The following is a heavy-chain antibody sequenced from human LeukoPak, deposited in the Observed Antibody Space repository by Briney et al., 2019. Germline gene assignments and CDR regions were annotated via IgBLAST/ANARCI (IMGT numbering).Heavy chain of an antibody. J-gene: IGHJ4*02. CDR3: ARDPAWELLGQRLASNPTQLDY. Sequence: WASVKVSCKASGYTFTSYYMHWVRQAPGQGLEWMGIINPSSGSTSYAQKFQGRVTMTRDTSTSTVYMELSSLRSEDTAVYYCARDPAWELLGQRLASNPTQLDYWGQGTLVTVSS. CDR2: INPSSGST. CDR1: GYTFTSYY. V-gene: IGHV1-46*03. D-gene: IGHD1-26*01.